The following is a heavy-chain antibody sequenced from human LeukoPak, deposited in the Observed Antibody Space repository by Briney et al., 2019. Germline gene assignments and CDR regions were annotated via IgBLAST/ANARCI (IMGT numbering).Heavy chain of an antibody. CDR1: GGSISSSRYY. V-gene: IGHV4-61*02. CDR2: IYTSGST. D-gene: IGHD3-3*01. CDR3: AREDEISGFGY. J-gene: IGHJ4*02. Sequence: SETLSLTCTVSGGSISSSRYYWSWIRQPAGKGLEWIGRIYTSGSTNYNPSLKSRVTISVDTSKNQFSLKLSSVTAADTAVYYCAREDEISGFGYWGQGTLVTVSS.